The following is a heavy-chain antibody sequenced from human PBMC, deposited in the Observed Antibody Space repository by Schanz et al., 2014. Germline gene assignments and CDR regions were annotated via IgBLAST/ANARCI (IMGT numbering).Heavy chain of an antibody. CDR1: GFSFSSYS. V-gene: IGHV3-48*01. CDR2: IGTSGGT. D-gene: IGHD1-1*01. J-gene: IGHJ4*02. Sequence: VQLLESGGGLVQPGGSLRLSCAASGFSFSSYSLNWVRQAPGKGLEWVSTIGTSGGTNYAESVKGRFTISRDNAKNSLYLQMTSLRAEDTAVYFCAKIERNEDWGQGTLVTVSS. CDR3: AKIERNED.